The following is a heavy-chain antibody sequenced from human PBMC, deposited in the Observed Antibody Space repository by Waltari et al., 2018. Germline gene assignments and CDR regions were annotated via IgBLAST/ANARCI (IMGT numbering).Heavy chain of an antibody. V-gene: IGHV1-2*02. CDR1: GFTFGVYY. CDR3: ARDGYTGNSFDL. D-gene: IGHD3-9*01. J-gene: IGHJ5*02. Sequence: QVQLVQSGAEVKKPGASVKVSCEASGFTFGVYYMHWVRQAPGQGLEGMGWITPTNGGTDYAKKFRGRVTMTSDTSINTTYMELSSLTFDDTAMYFCARDGYTGNSFDLWGQGTLVTVSS. CDR2: ITPTNGGT.